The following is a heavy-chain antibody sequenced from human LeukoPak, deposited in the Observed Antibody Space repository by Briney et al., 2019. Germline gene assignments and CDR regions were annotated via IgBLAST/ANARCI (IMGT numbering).Heavy chain of an antibody. CDR3: ARGAITGTTGGAYYYYGMDV. Sequence: PSETLSLTCAVYGGSFSGYYWSWIRQPPGRGLEWIGEINHSGSTNYNPSLKSRVTISVDTSKNQFSLKLSSVTAADTAVHYCARGAITGTTGGAYYYYGMDVWGQGTTVTVSS. V-gene: IGHV4-34*01. D-gene: IGHD1-7*01. CDR1: GGSFSGYY. J-gene: IGHJ6*02. CDR2: INHSGST.